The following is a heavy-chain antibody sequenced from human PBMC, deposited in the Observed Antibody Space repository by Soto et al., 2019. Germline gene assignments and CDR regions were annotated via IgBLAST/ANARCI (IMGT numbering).Heavy chain of an antibody. Sequence: SETLSLTCTVSGGSISSGGYYWSWIRQHPGKGLEWIGYIYYSGSTYYNPSLKSRVTISVDTSKNQFSLKLSSVTAADTAVYYCARGTPTTAMPYFDYWGQGTLVTVSS. V-gene: IGHV4-31*03. J-gene: IGHJ4*02. D-gene: IGHD5-18*01. CDR1: GGSISSGGYY. CDR3: ARGTPTTAMPYFDY. CDR2: IYYSGST.